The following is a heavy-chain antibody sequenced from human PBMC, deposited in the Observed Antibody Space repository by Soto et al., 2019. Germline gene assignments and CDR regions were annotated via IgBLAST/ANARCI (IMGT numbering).Heavy chain of an antibody. V-gene: IGHV3-23*01. CDR1: GFTFTSYA. D-gene: IGHD2-2*02. Sequence: EVRLLESGGGLVQPGGSLRLSCAASGFTFTSYAMGWVRQAPGKGLEWVSTISGAGDTTYFADSVKGRFTISRDTSKNFLVRQMNSLKAEDTVVYCCGKDPRECSSPTCYTTNWFDSWGQGTLVTVSS. CDR3: GKDPRECSSPTCYTTNWFDS. J-gene: IGHJ5*01. CDR2: ISGAGDTT.